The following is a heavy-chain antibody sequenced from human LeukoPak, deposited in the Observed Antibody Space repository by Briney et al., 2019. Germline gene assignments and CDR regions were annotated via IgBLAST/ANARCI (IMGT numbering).Heavy chain of an antibody. J-gene: IGHJ4*02. CDR3: AKQLGYCSDGSCYFPY. CDR2: ISNNGGYT. V-gene: IGHV3-23*01. D-gene: IGHD2-15*01. CDR1: GFTFSSSA. Sequence: GESLRLSCAASGFTFSSSAMSWVRQAPGKGLEWVSAISNNGGYTYYADSVQGRFTISRDNSKSTLCLQMNSLRAEDTAVYYCAKQLGYCSDGSCYFPYWGQGTLVTVSS.